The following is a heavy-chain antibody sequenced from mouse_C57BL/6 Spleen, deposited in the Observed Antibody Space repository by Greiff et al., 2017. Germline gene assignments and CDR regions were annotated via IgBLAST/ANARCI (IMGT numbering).Heavy chain of an antibody. V-gene: IGHV1-82*01. CDR3: ARSEDYGTTVFFDY. CDR1: GYAFSSSW. D-gene: IGHD1-1*01. J-gene: IGHJ2*01. Sequence: VQLQESGPELVKPGASVKISCKASGYAFSSSWMNWVKQRPGTGLEWIGRIYPGDGDTNYNGKFKGKATLTADKSSSTAYMQLSSLTSEDSAVYFGARSEDYGTTVFFDYWGQGTTLTVSS. CDR2: IYPGDGDT.